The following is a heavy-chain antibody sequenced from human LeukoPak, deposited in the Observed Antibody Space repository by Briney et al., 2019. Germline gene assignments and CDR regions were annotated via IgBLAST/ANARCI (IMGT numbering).Heavy chain of an antibody. J-gene: IGHJ4*02. D-gene: IGHD2-8*01. CDR2: IHYSGST. CDR1: GASFSGDY. Sequence: SETLSLTCAVYGASFSGDYWSWIRQPPGKGLEWIGYIHYSGSTYYNPSLKSRVTISVDTSKNQFSLKLSSVTAADTAVYYCARTSVSVYATLFDYWGQGTLVTVSS. V-gene: IGHV4-34*09. CDR3: ARTSVSVYATLFDY.